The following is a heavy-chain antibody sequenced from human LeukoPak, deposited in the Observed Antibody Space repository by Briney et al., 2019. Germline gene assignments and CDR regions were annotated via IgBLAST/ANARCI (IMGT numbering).Heavy chain of an antibody. CDR3: ARSESSWYQTFDY. J-gene: IGHJ4*02. Sequence: ASVKVSCKASGYTFTSYAMHRVRQAPGQRLEWMGWINAGNGNTKYSQKFQGRVTITRDTSASTAYMELSSLRSEDTAVYYCARSESSWYQTFDYWGQGTLVTVSS. D-gene: IGHD6-13*01. CDR1: GYTFTSYA. V-gene: IGHV1-3*01. CDR2: INAGNGNT.